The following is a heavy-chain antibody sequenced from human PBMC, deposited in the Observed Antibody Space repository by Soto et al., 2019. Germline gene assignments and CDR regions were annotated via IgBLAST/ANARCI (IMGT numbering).Heavy chain of an antibody. J-gene: IGHJ6*02. Sequence: QVQLVESGGGVVQPGRYLRLSCAASGFTFSSYGIHWVRQATGKGLEWVAVISYDGSNEYYSYSVKGRFTISRDNSKNTLYLQMNSLRVEDTAVYNCANVTTFRGSSYKGMDVWGQGTTVTVSS. CDR1: GFTFSSYG. D-gene: IGHD3-10*01. CDR3: ANVTTFRGSSYKGMDV. V-gene: IGHV3-30*18. CDR2: ISYDGSNE.